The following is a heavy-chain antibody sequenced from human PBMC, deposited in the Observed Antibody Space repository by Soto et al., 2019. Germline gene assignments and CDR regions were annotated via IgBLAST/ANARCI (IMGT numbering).Heavy chain of an antibody. Sequence: QVQLVESGGGVVQPGRSLRLSCAASGFTFSSYAMHWVRQAPGKGLEWVAVISYDGSNKYYADSVKGRFTISRDNSKNTLYMKMNSLRAEDRAVYYCARGREGWSGGSCYSGNYYYYYGMDVWGQGTTVTVSS. CDR2: ISYDGSNK. J-gene: IGHJ6*02. D-gene: IGHD2-15*01. V-gene: IGHV3-30-3*01. CDR3: ARGREGWSGGSCYSGNYYYYYGMDV. CDR1: GFTFSSYA.